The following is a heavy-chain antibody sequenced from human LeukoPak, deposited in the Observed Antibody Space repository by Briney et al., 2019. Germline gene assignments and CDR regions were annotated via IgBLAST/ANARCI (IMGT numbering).Heavy chain of an antibody. CDR2: IKPNSGDT. V-gene: IGHV1-2*02. J-gene: IGHJ6*02. CDR1: GFTLTGYY. D-gene: IGHD3-22*01. CDR3: ARPSLYYDSSGYYYVDYYYGMDV. Sequence: ASVKVSCKASGFTLTGYYMHWVRQDPRQGLQWMGWIKPNSGDTDYAQKFQGRVTMTTDTSTSAAYMELRSLRSDDTAVYYCARPSLYYDSSGYYYVDYYYGMDVWGQGTTVTVSS.